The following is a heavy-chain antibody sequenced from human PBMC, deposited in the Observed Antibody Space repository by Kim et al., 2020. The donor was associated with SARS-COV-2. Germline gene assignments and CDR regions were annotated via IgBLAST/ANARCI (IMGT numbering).Heavy chain of an antibody. D-gene: IGHD3-10*01. CDR2: MYYSGRT. V-gene: IGHV4-39*01. Sequence: SETLSLTCTVSGGSISSGRYYWGWVRQPPGKGLEWIATMYYSGRTYYNPSLESRVTLSVDTSKNGVSLNFTSVTAADTARVYCARQTSSWFGDDNDCWG. CDR3: ARQTSSWFGDDNDC. J-gene: IGHJ4*01. CDR1: GGSISSGRYY.